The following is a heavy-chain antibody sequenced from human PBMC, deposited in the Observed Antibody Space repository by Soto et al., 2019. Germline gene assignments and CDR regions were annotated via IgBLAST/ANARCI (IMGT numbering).Heavy chain of an antibody. CDR2: VNPHTGDS. Sequence: QVQLVQSGAEVKRPGASVKVSCQASGYAFSAYYIHWVRQAPGQGLEWMGWVNPHTGDSKYTEICKGRVTLTSDTSTTTSYMDLTSLTSADTAVYYCARRHGARSNVFRSAFPLDFWGQGTLVAVSS. J-gene: IGHJ4*01. CDR1: GYAFSAYY. D-gene: IGHD3-3*01. V-gene: IGHV1-2*02. CDR3: ARRHGARSNVFRSAFPLDF.